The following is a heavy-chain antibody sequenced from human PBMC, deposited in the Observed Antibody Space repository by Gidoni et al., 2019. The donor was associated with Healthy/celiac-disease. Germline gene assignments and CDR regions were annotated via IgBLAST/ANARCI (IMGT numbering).Heavy chain of an antibody. D-gene: IGHD3-3*01. Sequence: QLQLQESRPGLVKLSETLSLTCTVSGGSISSSSYYWGWIRQPPGKGLEWTGSIYYSGSTYYNPSLESRVTISVDTSKNQFSLKLSSVTAADTAVYYCARFGVKVHPTYYFDYWGQGTLVTVSS. J-gene: IGHJ4*02. V-gene: IGHV4-39*01. CDR1: GGSISSSSYY. CDR2: IYYSGST. CDR3: ARFGVKVHPTYYFDY.